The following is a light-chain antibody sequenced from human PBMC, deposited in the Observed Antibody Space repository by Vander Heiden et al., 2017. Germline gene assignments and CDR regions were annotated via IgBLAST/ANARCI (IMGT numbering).Light chain of an antibody. J-gene: IGLJ2*01. V-gene: IGLV8-61*01. CDR2: STN. CDR1: SGSVSTSHY. Sequence: QTVGTQEPSFSVSPGGTVTLTCGLRSGSVSTSHYSSWFQQTPGQVPRTLIYSTNTRSSGVPDRFAGSILGNKAALTITGDQADDESDYYCVLYMGGGSLVFGGGTKLTVL. CDR3: VLYMGGGSLV.